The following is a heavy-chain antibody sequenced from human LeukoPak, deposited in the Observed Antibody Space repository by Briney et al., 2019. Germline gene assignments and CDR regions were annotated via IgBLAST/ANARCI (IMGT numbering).Heavy chain of an antibody. D-gene: IGHD3-22*01. CDR1: GDSMNRNY. V-gene: IGHV4-4*07. Sequence: PSEPLSLTCTVSGDSMNRNYWSWLRQPAGEGLEWFGIIYNSGNTNYTPPLESRVTMSADTSKNQFSLKLSSVTAADTAVYYCARESFDSSGYYLFDSWGQGTLVTVSS. J-gene: IGHJ4*02. CDR2: IYNSGNT. CDR3: ARESFDSSGYYLFDS.